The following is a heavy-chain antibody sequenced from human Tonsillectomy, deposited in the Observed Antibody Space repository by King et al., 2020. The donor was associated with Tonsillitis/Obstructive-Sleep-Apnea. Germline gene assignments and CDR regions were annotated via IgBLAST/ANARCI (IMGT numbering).Heavy chain of an antibody. CDR1: VGSISIYY. CDR2: IYYSGST. J-gene: IGHJ6*03. Sequence: QVQLQESGPGLVKPSETLSLTCTVSVGSISIYYWSWTRQPPGRGLELIGYIYYSGSTNYNPSLKSRVTISLDTAKNQCSLKLGSVSAADTAVYYSARDKRGQDYYYYYMDVCGKGTTVTVSS. D-gene: IGHD3-10*01. CDR3: ARDKRGQDYYYYYMDV. V-gene: IGHV4-59*13.